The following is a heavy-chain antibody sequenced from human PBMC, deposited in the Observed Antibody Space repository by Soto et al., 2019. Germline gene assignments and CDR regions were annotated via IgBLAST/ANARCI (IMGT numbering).Heavy chain of an antibody. V-gene: IGHV4-31*03. CDR2: ISYSGST. CDR3: AGNYDSSGYYSENGFDP. J-gene: IGHJ5*02. D-gene: IGHD3-22*01. Sequence: SETLSLTCTVSGGSISSGGYYWSWIRQHPWTGLEWIGHISYSGSTYYNTSLKSRVTISVDTSKNQFSLKLSSVTAADTAVYYCAGNYDSSGYYSENGFDPWGQGTLVTVSS. CDR1: GGSISSGGYY.